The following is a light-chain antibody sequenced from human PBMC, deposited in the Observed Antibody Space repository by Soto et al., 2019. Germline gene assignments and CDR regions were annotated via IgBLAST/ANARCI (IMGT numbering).Light chain of an antibody. CDR2: DAS. Sequence: EIVLTQSPATLSLSPGERATLSCRASQSVSRYLAWYQQKPGQAPRLLIYDASNRATGIPAGFSGSGSGTDFTLTISSLEPEDFAVYYCQQRSDWPSTFGGGTKVQIK. J-gene: IGKJ4*01. CDR3: QQRSDWPST. V-gene: IGKV3-11*01. CDR1: QSVSRY.